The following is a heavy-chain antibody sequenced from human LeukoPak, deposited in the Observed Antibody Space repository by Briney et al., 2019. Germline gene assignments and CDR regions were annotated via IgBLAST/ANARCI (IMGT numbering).Heavy chain of an antibody. CDR1: GGSISSYY. Sequence: SETLSLTCTVSGGSISSYYWSWIRQPPGKGLERIGYIYYSGSTNYNPSLKSRVTISVDTSKNQFSLKLSSVTAADTAVYYCARGMATITARFDYWGQGTLVTVSS. J-gene: IGHJ4*02. CDR2: IYYSGST. V-gene: IGHV4-59*08. D-gene: IGHD5-24*01. CDR3: ARGMATITARFDY.